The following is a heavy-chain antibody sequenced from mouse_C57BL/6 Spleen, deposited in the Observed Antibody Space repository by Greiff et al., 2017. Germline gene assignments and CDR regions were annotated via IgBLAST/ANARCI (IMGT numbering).Heavy chain of an antibody. CDR2: IYPSDSET. D-gene: IGHD5-5*01. V-gene: IGHV1-61*01. CDR3: ARDYLFAY. CDR1: GYTFTSYW. J-gene: IGHJ3*01. Sequence: VQLQQPGAELVRPGSSVKLSCKASGYTFTSYWMDWVKQRPGQGLEWIGNIYPSDSETHYNQKFKDKATLTVDKSSSTAYMQLSSLTSEDSAVYYCARDYLFAYWGQGTLVTVSA.